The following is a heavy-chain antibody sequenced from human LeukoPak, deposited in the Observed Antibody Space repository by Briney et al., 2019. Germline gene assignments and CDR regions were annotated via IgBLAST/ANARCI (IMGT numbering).Heavy chain of an antibody. CDR1: GFTVSSNY. V-gene: IGHV3-66*01. J-gene: IGHJ4*02. CDR2: IYSGGST. Sequence: GGSLRLSCAASGFTVSSNYMSCVRQALGKGLEWVSVIYSGGSTYDADSVKGRFTISRDNSKNTLYLQMHSLRAGDTAVYYCARDQGVVGAFDYWGQGTLVTVSS. D-gene: IGHD2-15*01. CDR3: ARDQGVVGAFDY.